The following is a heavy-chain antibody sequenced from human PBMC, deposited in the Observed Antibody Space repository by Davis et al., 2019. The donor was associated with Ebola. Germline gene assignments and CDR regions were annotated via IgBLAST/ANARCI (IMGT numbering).Heavy chain of an antibody. V-gene: IGHV3-30*18. Sequence: GSLRLSCAASGFTLSSYGMHWVRQAPGKGLEWVAGISNNGGNKYYADSVKGRFTISRDNSKNALYLQMNSLRGEDTAVYYCAKTLVREVMVYASYFDYWGQGTLVTVSS. D-gene: IGHD2-8*01. J-gene: IGHJ4*02. CDR3: AKTLVREVMVYASYFDY. CDR2: ISNNGGNK. CDR1: GFTLSSYG.